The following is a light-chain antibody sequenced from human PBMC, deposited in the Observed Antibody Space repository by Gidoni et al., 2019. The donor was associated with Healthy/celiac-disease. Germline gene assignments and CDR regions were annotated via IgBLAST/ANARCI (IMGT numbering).Light chain of an antibody. CDR3: QQSYSTLLVT. V-gene: IGKV1-39*01. CDR1: QSISSY. J-gene: IGKJ3*01. CDR2: AES. Sequence: IQLTQSPSSLSASVGARVTIPSRASQSISSYLNWYQQKPGKAPKLLIYAESSLQSGVPSRFSGSGSGTDFNLTISSLQPEDFATYYCQQSYSTLLVTFGPGTKVDIK.